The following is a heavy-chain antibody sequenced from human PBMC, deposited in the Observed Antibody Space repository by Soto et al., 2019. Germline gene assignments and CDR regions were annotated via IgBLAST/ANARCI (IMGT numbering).Heavy chain of an antibody. V-gene: IGHV3-48*03. CDR2: ISSGSTI. CDR3: ARDPLYYYDSNGYYDY. J-gene: IGHJ4*02. D-gene: IGHD3-22*01. CDR1: GFTFSSFE. Sequence: PGGSLRLSCAASGFTFSSFEMNWVRQAPGKGLEWVSYISSGSTIYYPDPVKGRFTTSRDNAKNSLYLQMNSLRAEDTAVYYCARDPLYYYDSNGYYDYWGQGTLVTVSS.